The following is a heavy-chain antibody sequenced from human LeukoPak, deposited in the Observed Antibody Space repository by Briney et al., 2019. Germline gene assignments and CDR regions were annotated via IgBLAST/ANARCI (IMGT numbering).Heavy chain of an antibody. CDR1: GFSFSDHY. V-gene: IGHV3-72*01. J-gene: IGHJ4*02. Sequence: PGGSLRLSCAASGFSFSDHYMDWVRQAPGKGLEWIGRTKNKANSYTTEYAASVKGRFTISRDDSKSSLYLQMNSLKTEDTAVYYCGVCIGTMGGYWGQGTLVTVSS. CDR3: GVCIGTMGGY. D-gene: IGHD3-16*01. CDR2: TKNKANSYTT.